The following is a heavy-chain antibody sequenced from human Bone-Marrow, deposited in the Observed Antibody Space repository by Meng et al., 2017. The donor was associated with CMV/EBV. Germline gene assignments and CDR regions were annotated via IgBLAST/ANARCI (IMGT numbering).Heavy chain of an antibody. Sequence: SAKVSCKASAGTFSSYAISWVRQAPGQGLEWMGGIIPIFGTANYAQKFQGRVTITTGESTSTAYMELSSLRSEDTAVYYCASPGGTWEPHPYYYYYGMDVWGQGTTVTVSS. D-gene: IGHD1-26*01. V-gene: IGHV1-69*05. J-gene: IGHJ6*02. CDR2: IIPIFGTA. CDR3: ASPGGTWEPHPYYYYYGMDV. CDR1: AGTFSSYA.